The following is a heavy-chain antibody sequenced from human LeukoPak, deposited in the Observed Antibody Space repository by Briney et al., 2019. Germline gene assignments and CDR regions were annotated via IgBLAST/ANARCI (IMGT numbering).Heavy chain of an antibody. CDR1: GFPFSSYS. D-gene: IGHD2-21*02. J-gene: IGHJ6*03. Sequence: PGGSLRLSCAASGFPFSSYSMNWVRQAPGKGLEWVSSISSGTSFIYYADSAKGRFTISRDNAKNSLYLQMNSLRAEDTAVYYCARGTTALMDVWGKGTTVTVSS. V-gene: IGHV3-21*01. CDR2: ISSGTSFI. CDR3: ARGTTALMDV.